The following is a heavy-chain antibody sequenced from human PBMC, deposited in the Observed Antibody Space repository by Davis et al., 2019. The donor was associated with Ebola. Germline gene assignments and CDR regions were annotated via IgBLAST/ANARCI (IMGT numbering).Heavy chain of an antibody. J-gene: IGHJ4*02. D-gene: IGHD5-24*01. CDR1: GFSLSSSGVG. CDR3: AYSLGMATGFDY. V-gene: IGHV2-5*02. Sequence: SGPTLAIPSQTLTLTCTFSGFSLSSSGVGVGWMRQPPGKALEWLALIYWDDDKQYNPSLNNRLTISKDTSKNQVILTLTNVDPVDTGTYYCAYSLGMATGFDYWGQGTFVTVSS. CDR2: IYWDDDK.